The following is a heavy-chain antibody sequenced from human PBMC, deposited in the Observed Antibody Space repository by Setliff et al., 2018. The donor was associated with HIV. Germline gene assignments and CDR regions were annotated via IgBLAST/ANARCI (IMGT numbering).Heavy chain of an antibody. V-gene: IGHV5-51*01. Sequence: GESLKISCKGSGYTFTSYWIAWVRQIPGKGLEWMGIIYPGDSDTRYSPSFEGQVTISADKSISTAYLQWRSLKASDTAMYFCAGQPPNWKGGSEDLFDYWGQGTLVTVSS. J-gene: IGHJ4*02. CDR3: AGQPPNWKGGSEDLFDY. CDR1: GYTFTSYW. D-gene: IGHD1-1*01. CDR2: IYPGDSDT.